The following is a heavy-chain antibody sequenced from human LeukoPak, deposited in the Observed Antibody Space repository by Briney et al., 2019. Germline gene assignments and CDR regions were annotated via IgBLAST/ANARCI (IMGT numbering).Heavy chain of an antibody. Sequence: GGSLRLSCAASGFTFSSCAMSWVRQAPGKGLEWVSAISGSGGTTYYADSVKGWFTISRDNSKNTLYLQMNSLRAEDTALYYCARGTSSIAARPVDYWGQGTLVTVSS. CDR3: ARGTSSIAARPVDY. V-gene: IGHV3-23*01. CDR1: GFTFSSCA. J-gene: IGHJ4*02. CDR2: ISGSGGTT. D-gene: IGHD6-6*01.